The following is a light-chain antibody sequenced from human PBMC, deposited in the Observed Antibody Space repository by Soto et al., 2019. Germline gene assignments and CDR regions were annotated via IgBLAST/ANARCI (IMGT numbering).Light chain of an antibody. CDR1: QSLLYSPNNQNY. CDR3: QQYFSTPMFT. CDR2: WAS. Sequence: VMTQSPDSLAVSLGERATINCKSSQSLLYSPNNQNYLAWYQQKPGQPPKLLIYWASTRESVVPARFSGSGSGTDFSLPISSLQAADVAVYYCQQYFSTPMFTFGQGTKLEIK. V-gene: IGKV4-1*01. J-gene: IGKJ2*01.